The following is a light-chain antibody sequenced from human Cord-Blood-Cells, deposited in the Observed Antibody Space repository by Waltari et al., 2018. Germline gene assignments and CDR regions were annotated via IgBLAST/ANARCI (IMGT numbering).Light chain of an antibody. V-gene: IGLV2-23*01. CDR3: CSYAGSSTLV. Sequence: QSALTQPASVSGSPGQSITISCTGTSSDVGSYNLVSWYQQHPGKAPKLMIYEGSKRPSGVSILFSGSKSGNTASLTISGLQAEDEADYYCCSYAGSSTLVFGGGTKLTVL. J-gene: IGLJ2*01. CDR1: SSDVGSYNL. CDR2: EGS.